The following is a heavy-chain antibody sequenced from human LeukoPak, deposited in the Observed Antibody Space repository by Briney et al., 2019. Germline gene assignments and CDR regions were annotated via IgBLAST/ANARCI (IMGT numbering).Heavy chain of an antibody. V-gene: IGHV3-23*01. CDR3: AKRGVVIRVILVGFHKEAYYFDS. Sequence: GGSLRLSCAVSGITLSNYGMSWVRQAPGKGLEWVAGISDSGGSTNYADSVKGRFTISRDNSKNTLYLQMNSLRAEDTAVYFCAKRGVVIRVILVGFHKEAYYFDSWGQGALVTVSS. D-gene: IGHD3-22*01. J-gene: IGHJ4*02. CDR2: ISDSGGST. CDR1: GITLSNYG.